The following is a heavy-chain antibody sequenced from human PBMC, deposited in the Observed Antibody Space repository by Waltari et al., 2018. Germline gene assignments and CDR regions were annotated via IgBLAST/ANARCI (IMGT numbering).Heavy chain of an antibody. Sequence: LTTYWDGWVRQVPGGGREWMGIIHPGNSDKRYTASVQGQVTISADTSTNTAYLQWSSLKASDTARYYCATTNGDYWGQGTLVLVSS. V-gene: IGHV5-51*01. D-gene: IGHD2-8*01. CDR2: IHPGNSDK. J-gene: IGHJ4*01. CDR3: ATTNGDY. CDR1: LTTYW.